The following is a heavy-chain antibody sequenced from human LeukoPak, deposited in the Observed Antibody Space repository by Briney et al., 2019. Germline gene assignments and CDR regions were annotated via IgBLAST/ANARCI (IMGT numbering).Heavy chain of an antibody. Sequence: PSETLSLTCTVSGGSISSYYWSWIRQPPGKGLEWIGYIYYSGTTNYNPSLKSRVTISVDTSKNQFSLKLSSVAAADTAVYYCARYYVGCGMDVWGQGTTVTVSS. V-gene: IGHV4-59*08. J-gene: IGHJ6*02. CDR1: GGSISSYY. D-gene: IGHD2/OR15-2a*01. CDR3: ARYYVGCGMDV. CDR2: IYYSGTT.